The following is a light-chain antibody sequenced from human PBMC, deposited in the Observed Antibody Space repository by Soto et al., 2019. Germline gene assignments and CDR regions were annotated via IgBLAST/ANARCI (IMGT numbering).Light chain of an antibody. CDR2: AAS. CDR1: ESINRH. CDR3: QQSYRTLSIT. Sequence: DIQMTQSPSSLSASVGDRVTITCRASESINRHLNWYQQKPGQAPKLLIYAASSLQHGVPSRFSGSGSGTDFTLTISNLQPEDFATYYCQQSYRTLSITFGQGTRLEIK. V-gene: IGKV1-39*01. J-gene: IGKJ5*01.